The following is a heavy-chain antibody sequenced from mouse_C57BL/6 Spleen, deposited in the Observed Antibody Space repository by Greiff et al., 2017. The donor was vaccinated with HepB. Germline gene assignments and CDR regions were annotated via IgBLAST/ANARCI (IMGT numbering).Heavy chain of an antibody. CDR3: ARGGYGNYVDY. CDR2: ISSGSSTI. CDR1: GFTFSDYG. D-gene: IGHD2-1*01. Sequence: DVQLVESGGGLVKPGGSLKLSCAASGFTFSDYGMHWVRQAPEKGLEWVAYISSGSSTIYYADTVKGRFTISRDNAKNTLFLQMTSLRSEGTAMYYCARGGYGNYVDYWGQGTLVTVSA. J-gene: IGHJ3*01. V-gene: IGHV5-17*01.